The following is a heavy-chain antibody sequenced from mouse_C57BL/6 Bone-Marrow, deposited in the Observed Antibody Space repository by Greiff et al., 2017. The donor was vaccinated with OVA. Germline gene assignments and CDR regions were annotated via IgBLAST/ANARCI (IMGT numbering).Heavy chain of an antibody. CDR1: GYTFTDYN. D-gene: IGHD1-1*01. CDR3: ARCYGSSYWYFDV. CDR2: INPNNGGT. Sequence: EVKLVESGPELVKPGASVKIPCKASGYTFTDYNMDWVKQSHGKSLEWIGDINPNNGGTIYNQKFKGKATLTVDKSSSTAYMELRSLTSEDTAVYYCARCYGSSYWYFDVWGTGTTVTVSS. V-gene: IGHV1-18*01. J-gene: IGHJ1*03.